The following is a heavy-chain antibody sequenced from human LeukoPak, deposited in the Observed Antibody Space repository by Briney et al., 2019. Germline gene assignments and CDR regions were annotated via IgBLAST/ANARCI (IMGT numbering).Heavy chain of an antibody. V-gene: IGHV3-23*01. CDR2: TSGSGGST. J-gene: IGHJ4*02. D-gene: IGHD6-6*01. CDR3: AKSGGYSSSSELDY. CDR1: GFTFSSYA. Sequence: GGSLRLSCAASGFTFSSYAMSWVRQAPGKGLEWVSATSGSGGSTYYADSVKGRFTISRDISKNTLYLQMNSLRAEDTAVYYCAKSGGYSSSSELDYWGQGTLVTVSS.